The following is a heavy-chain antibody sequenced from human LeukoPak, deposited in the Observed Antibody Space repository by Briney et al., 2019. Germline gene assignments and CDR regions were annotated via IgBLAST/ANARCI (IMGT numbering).Heavy chain of an antibody. J-gene: IGHJ4*02. CDR2: IYTSGST. CDR1: GSSISSGSYY. V-gene: IGHV4-61*02. CDR3: ARVTTGGYYNY. D-gene: IGHD3-22*01. Sequence: SETLSLTCTVSGSSISSGSYYWRWIRQPAGRGLEWIVRIYTSGSTNYNPPLKRRVTISLATSENHFSLKLSSVTAADTAVYYCARVTTGGYYNYWGQGTLVTVSS.